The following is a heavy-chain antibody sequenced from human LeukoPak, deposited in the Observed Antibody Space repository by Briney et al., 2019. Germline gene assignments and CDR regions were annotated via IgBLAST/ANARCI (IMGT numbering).Heavy chain of an antibody. CDR1: EFTFSSYG. J-gene: IGHJ4*02. Sequence: GRSLRLSCAASEFTFSSYGMHWVRQAPGKGLEWVAVIWYDGSNKYYADSVKGRFTISRDNSKNTLYLQMNSLRAEDTAVYYCAREFGGGYGGFDYWGQGTLVTVSS. D-gene: IGHD3-16*01. CDR3: AREFGGGYGGFDY. CDR2: IWYDGSNK. V-gene: IGHV3-33*01.